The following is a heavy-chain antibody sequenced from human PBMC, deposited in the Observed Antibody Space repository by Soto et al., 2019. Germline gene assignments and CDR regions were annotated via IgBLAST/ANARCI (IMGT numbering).Heavy chain of an antibody. Sequence: SVKVSCKASGGTFSSYAISWVRQAPGQGLEWMGGIIPIFGTANYAQKFQGRVTITADKSTSTAYMELSSLRSEDTAVYYCARVEVSTIFGVVNPNFYYYYGMDVWGQGTAVTVS. V-gene: IGHV1-69*06. D-gene: IGHD3-3*01. J-gene: IGHJ6*02. CDR2: IIPIFGTA. CDR1: GGTFSSYA. CDR3: ARVEVSTIFGVVNPNFYYYYGMDV.